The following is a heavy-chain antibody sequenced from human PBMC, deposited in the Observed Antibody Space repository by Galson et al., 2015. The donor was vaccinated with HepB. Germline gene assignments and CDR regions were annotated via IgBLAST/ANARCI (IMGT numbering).Heavy chain of an antibody. CDR1: GFTFSAYW. CDR3: AQYNYWRFDY. J-gene: IGHJ4*02. D-gene: IGHD1-14*01. V-gene: IGHV3-7*01. CDR2: INHDGSER. Sequence: SLRLSCAASGFTFSAYWMTWVRQAPGKGLEWVANINHDGSERHYVDSVKGRFTISRDNARNSVYLQMDNLRVEDTAVYFCAQYNYWRFDYWGQGTLVTVSS.